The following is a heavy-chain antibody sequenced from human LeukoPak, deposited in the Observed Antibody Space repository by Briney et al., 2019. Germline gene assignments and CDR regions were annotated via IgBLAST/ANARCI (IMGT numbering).Heavy chain of an antibody. Sequence: GGSLRLSCAASGFTFSDSWMNWVRQAPGKGLQWVANINRDGSETYYLDSVKGRFTISRDDAKNSAYLQMNNLRVEDTAIYYCARDWIPDYWGQGTLVTVSS. D-gene: IGHD2-2*03. J-gene: IGHJ4*02. CDR2: INRDGSET. CDR1: GFTFSDSW. V-gene: IGHV3-7*01. CDR3: ARDWIPDY.